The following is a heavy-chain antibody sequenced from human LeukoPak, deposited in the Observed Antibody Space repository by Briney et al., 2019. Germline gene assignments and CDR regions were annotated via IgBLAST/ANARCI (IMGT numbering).Heavy chain of an antibody. V-gene: IGHV1-18*01. Sequence: ASVKVSCKASGGTFSSYAISWVRQAPGQGLEWMGWISAYNGNTNYAQKLHGRVTMTTDTSTSTAYMELRSLRSDDTAVYYCATEHYLTDGYYTDYWGQGTLVTVSS. CDR2: ISAYNGNT. CDR1: GGTFSSYA. J-gene: IGHJ4*02. CDR3: ATEHYLTDGYYTDY. D-gene: IGHD5-24*01.